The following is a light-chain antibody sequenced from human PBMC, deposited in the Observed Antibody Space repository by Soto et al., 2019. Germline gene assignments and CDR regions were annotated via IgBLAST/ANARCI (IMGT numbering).Light chain of an antibody. CDR3: TSYTSSSTLV. CDR1: SSDIGGYIY. Sequence: QSALTQPASVSGSPGQSVTISCTGTSSDIGGYIYVSWYQHHPGKAPKLLIYEVSNRPSGVSNRFSGSKSGNTASLTISGLQPEDEGNYYCTSYTSSSTLVFGGGTKVTVL. V-gene: IGLV2-14*01. CDR2: EVS. J-gene: IGLJ2*01.